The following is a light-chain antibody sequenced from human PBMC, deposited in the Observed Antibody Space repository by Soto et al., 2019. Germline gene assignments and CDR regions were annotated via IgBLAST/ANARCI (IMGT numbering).Light chain of an antibody. V-gene: IGLV1-51*01. CDR2: DNN. CDR1: SSNIGNNS. J-gene: IGLJ2*01. Sequence: QSVLTQPPSVSAAPGQKVTISCSGSSSNIGNNSVSWYQQLPGTAPKLLIYDNNKRPSGIPDRFSGSKSGTSATLGITGLQTGDEADYYCGTWDSSLSDVVFGGGTKVTVL. CDR3: GTWDSSLSDVV.